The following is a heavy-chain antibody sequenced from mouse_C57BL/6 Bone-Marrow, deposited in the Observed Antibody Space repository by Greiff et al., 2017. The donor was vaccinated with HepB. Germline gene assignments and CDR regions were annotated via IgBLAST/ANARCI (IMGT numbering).Heavy chain of an antibody. CDR3: ARVGSYYDWASFAY. CDR2: ILPGSGST. J-gene: IGHJ3*01. Sequence: VQLQQSGAELMKPGASVKLSCKATGYTFTGYWIEWVKQRPGHGLEWIGEILPGSGSTNYNEKFKGKATFTADTSSNTAYMQLSSLTTEDSAIYYVARVGSYYDWASFAYWGQGTLVTVSA. V-gene: IGHV1-9*01. D-gene: IGHD2-4*01. CDR1: GYTFTGYW.